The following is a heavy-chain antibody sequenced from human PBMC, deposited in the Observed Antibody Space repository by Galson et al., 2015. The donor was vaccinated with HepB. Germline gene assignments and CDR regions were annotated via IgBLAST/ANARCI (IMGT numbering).Heavy chain of an antibody. V-gene: IGHV1-18*01. D-gene: IGHD1-14*01. J-gene: IGHJ4*02. Sequence: SVKVSCKASGYTFTSYGIGWVRQAPGQGLEWMGWISTYNADRNYAQKLQGRVAMTADRSTSTAYMELRSLTYDDTAVYYCARRNDYGDYWGQGTLITVSS. CDR2: ISTYNADR. CDR3: ARRNDYGDY. CDR1: GYTFTSYG.